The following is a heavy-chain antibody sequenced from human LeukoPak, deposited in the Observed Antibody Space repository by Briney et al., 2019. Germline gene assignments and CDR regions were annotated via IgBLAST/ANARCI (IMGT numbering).Heavy chain of an antibody. CDR1: GYTLTELS. Sequence: GASVKVSCKVSGYTLTELSMHWVRQAPGKGLEWMGGFDPEDGETIYAQKFQGRVTMTEDTSTDTAYMELSSLRSEDTAVYYCATVGSWYVGLTQLDYWGQGTLVTVSS. D-gene: IGHD6-13*01. CDR3: ATVGSWYVGLTQLDY. J-gene: IGHJ4*02. CDR2: FDPEDGET. V-gene: IGHV1-24*01.